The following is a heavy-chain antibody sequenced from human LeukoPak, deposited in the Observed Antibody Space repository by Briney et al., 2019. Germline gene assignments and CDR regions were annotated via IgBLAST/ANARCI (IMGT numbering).Heavy chain of an antibody. J-gene: IGHJ4*02. CDR1: GFSLTNFA. CDR3: AKGAYDYIEMGYFDY. CDR2: IIGSSGDT. V-gene: IGHV3-23*01. D-gene: IGHD5-12*01. Sequence: GGSLRLSCAASGFSLTNFAMSWVRQAPGKGLEWVSLIIGSSGDTLYADSVKGRSTISRDNSKNRLYLQMNSLRAEDTALYYCAKGAYDYIEMGYFDYWGQGTLVTVSS.